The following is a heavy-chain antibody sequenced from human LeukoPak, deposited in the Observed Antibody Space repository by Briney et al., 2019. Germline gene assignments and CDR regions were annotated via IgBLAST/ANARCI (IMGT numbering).Heavy chain of an antibody. Sequence: KPGGSLTLSWAASGFTFSDYFMTWIRQAPGKGLEWVSEISSSRSYTSRRYTNYADSVKGRFTISRDDAKNSLSLQMDSLRAEDTAVYYCARESDSSGYFDYWGQGTLVTVSP. V-gene: IGHV3-11*05. D-gene: IGHD3-22*01. CDR2: ISSSRSY. CDR1: GFTFSDYF. CDR3: ARESDSSGYFDY. J-gene: IGHJ4*02.